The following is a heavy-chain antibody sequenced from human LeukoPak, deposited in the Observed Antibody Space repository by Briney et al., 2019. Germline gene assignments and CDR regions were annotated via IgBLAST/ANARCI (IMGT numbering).Heavy chain of an antibody. CDR3: AKDPALVSDYYYYGMDV. V-gene: IGHV3-30*18. CDR1: GFTFSSYG. J-gene: IGHJ6*02. CDR2: ISYDGSNK. D-gene: IGHD4-23*01. Sequence: PGRSLRLSCAASGFTFSSYGMHWVRQAPGKGLEWVAVISYDGSNKYYADSVKGRFTISRDNSKNTLYLQMNSLRAEDTAVYYCAKDPALVSDYYYYGMDVWGQGTTVTVSS.